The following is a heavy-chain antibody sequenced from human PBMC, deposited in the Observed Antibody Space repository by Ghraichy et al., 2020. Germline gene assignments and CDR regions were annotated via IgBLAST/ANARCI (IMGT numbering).Heavy chain of an antibody. CDR1: GFTYSSYR. D-gene: IGHD6-19*01. CDR3: ARDSSGWLFDY. J-gene: IGHJ4*02. CDR2: ISSSSNYI. Sequence: GGSLRLSCAATGFTYSSYRMNWGRQAPGKGLEWVSSISSSSNYIYYADSMKGRFTISRDNAKNSLYLQMDSLRAEDTAVYYCARDSSGWLFDYWGQGILVTVSS. V-gene: IGHV3-21*01.